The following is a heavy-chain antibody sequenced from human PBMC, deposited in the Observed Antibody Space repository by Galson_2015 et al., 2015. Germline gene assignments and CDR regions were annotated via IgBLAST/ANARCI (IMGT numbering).Heavy chain of an antibody. CDR1: GFTFRSYG. D-gene: IGHD4-23*01. J-gene: IGHJ4*02. CDR2: ISYDGKNK. CDR3: AKEMTVVTFDY. Sequence: FLRLSCAASGFTFRSYGMHWVRQAPGKGLDWVAVISYDGKNKYYADSVKGRFTISRDNSKNTLYLQVNNLKREDTAIYYCAKEMTVVTFDYWGQGTLLTVSS. V-gene: IGHV3-30*18.